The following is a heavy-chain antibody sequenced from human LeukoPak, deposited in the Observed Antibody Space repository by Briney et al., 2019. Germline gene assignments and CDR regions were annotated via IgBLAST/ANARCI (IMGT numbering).Heavy chain of an antibody. CDR2: IYYSGST. CDR1: GGSISSSSYY. CDR3: ARLVSGRRYYDSSGYGFSPY. V-gene: IGHV4-39*01. J-gene: IGHJ4*02. Sequence: SETLPLTCTVSGGSISSSSYYWGWIRQPPGRGLERIGSIYYSGSTYYNPSLKSRVTISVDTSKNQFSLKLSSVTAADTAVYYCARLVSGRRYYDSSGYGFSPYWGQGTLVTVSS. D-gene: IGHD3-22*01.